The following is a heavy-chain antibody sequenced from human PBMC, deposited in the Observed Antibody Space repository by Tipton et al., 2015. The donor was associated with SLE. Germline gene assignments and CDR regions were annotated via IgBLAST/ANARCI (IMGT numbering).Heavy chain of an antibody. CDR2: INQDGSEK. CDR1: GFTFSRYW. D-gene: IGHD3-10*01. J-gene: IGHJ6*03. CDR3: ARDAGGLEDYMDV. Sequence: GSLRLSCVVSGFTFSRYWMSWVRQAPGKGLEWVANINQDGSEKYHVDSVKGRFTISRDNTKNSLWLQMNSLRVEDTAVYYCARDAGGLEDYMDVWGKGTTVTVS. V-gene: IGHV3-7*01.